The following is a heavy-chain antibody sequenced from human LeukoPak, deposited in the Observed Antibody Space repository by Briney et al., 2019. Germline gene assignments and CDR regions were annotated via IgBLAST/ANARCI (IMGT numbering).Heavy chain of an antibody. CDR1: GGSISSSSYY. CDR2: IYYSGST. V-gene: IGHV4-39*07. J-gene: IGHJ6*03. CDR3: ARGTPPYSMALGSTRGYYYYMDV. D-gene: IGHD2-8*02. Sequence: SSETLSLTCTVSGGSISSSSYYWGWIRQPPGKGLEWIGSIYYSGSTYYNPSLKSRVTISVDTSKNQFSLKLSSVTAADTAVYYCARGTPPYSMALGSTRGYYYYMDVWGKGTTVTVSS.